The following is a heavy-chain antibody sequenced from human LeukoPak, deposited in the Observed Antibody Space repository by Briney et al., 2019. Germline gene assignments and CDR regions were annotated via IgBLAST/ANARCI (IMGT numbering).Heavy chain of an antibody. Sequence: GGSLRLSCAASGFTFDDYAMHWVRQAPGKGLEWVPGISWNSGSIGYADSVKGRFTISKDNAKNTVYLQMNSLRAEDTAVYYCVSFYETYWGRGTLVTVSS. CDR2: ISWNSGSI. CDR3: VSFYETY. D-gene: IGHD2/OR15-2a*01. V-gene: IGHV3-9*01. CDR1: GFTFDDYA. J-gene: IGHJ4*02.